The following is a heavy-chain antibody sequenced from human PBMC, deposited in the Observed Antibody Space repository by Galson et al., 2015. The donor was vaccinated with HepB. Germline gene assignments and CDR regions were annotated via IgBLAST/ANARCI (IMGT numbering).Heavy chain of an antibody. D-gene: IGHD6-13*01. CDR2: IYTSGST. Sequence: TLSLTCTVSGGSISSGSYYWSWIRQPAGKGLEWIGRIYTSGSTNYNPSLKSRVTMSVDTSKNQFSLKLSSVTAADTAVYYCARTLSSSWFPKPPTVRAFDIWGQGTMVTVSS. J-gene: IGHJ3*02. CDR3: ARTLSSSWFPKPPTVRAFDI. V-gene: IGHV4-61*02. CDR1: GGSISSGSYY.